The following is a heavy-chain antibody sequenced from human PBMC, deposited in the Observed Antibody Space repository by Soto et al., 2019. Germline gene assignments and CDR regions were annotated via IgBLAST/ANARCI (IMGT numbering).Heavy chain of an antibody. V-gene: IGHV1-46*01. J-gene: IGHJ4*02. CDR1: RYTFTTYY. CDR3: ARGYCSGGSCYGIDY. D-gene: IGHD2-15*01. Sequence: ASVKVSCKSPRYTFTTYYMHLLQHSPGQWLEWMVIIHPSGGSTSYAQKFQGRVTMTRDTSTSTVYMELSSLRSEDTAVYYCARGYCSGGSCYGIDYRGQGTLGTVSS. CDR2: IHPSGGST.